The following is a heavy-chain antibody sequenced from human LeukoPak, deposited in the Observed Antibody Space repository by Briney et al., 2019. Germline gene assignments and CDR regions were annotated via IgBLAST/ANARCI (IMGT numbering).Heavy chain of an antibody. Sequence: SETLSLTCIVSGGSISGSSYYWAWIRQPPGKGLEWIGSVFYSGSPSYNPSLKSRVTISVDTSENQFSLKVTSVTAADTASYYCARNISMIREPARRMKYNWFDPWGQGTLVTVSS. D-gene: IGHD3-22*01. J-gene: IGHJ5*02. CDR3: ARNISMIREPARRMKYNWFDP. V-gene: IGHV4-39*01. CDR1: GGSISGSSYY. CDR2: VFYSGSP.